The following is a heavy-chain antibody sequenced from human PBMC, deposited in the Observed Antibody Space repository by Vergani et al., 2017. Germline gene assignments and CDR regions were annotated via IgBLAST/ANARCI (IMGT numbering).Heavy chain of an antibody. J-gene: IGHJ4*02. CDR3: ARVASMAARPPFDY. Sequence: QVQLQESGPGLVKPSETLSLTCTVSGYSISSGYYWGWIRQPPGKGLEWIGSIYHSGSTYYNPSLKSRVTISVDTSKNQFSLKLSSVTAADTAVYYCARVASMAARPPFDYWGQGTLVTVSS. V-gene: IGHV4-38-2*02. CDR1: GYSISSGYY. CDR2: IYHSGST. D-gene: IGHD6-6*01.